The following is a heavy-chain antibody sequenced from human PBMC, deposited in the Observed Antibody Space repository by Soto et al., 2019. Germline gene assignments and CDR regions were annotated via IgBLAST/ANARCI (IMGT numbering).Heavy chain of an antibody. CDR2: VSGSADFT. D-gene: IGHD2-15*01. J-gene: IGHJ5*02. V-gene: IGHV3-23*01. CDR3: AREAVVAATLTWFDH. CDR1: GFSFSTYA. Sequence: EVQLLESGGALVQPGGSLRLSCAASGFSFSTYAMSWVRQAPGKGLEWVSAVSGSADFTYYADSVKGRFTISRDNSKNALYLERNGLRAADTAVYYCAREAVVAATLTWFDHWGQGTLVTVSS.